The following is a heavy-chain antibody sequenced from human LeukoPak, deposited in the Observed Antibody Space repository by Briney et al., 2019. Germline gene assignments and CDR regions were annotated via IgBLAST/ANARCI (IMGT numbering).Heavy chain of an antibody. V-gene: IGHV3-21*01. CDR1: GFTFSSYT. J-gene: IGHJ4*02. Sequence: GGSLRLSCVASGFTFSSYTMNWVRQAPGKGLEWVSSISSGRGSYIYYADSVKGRLTISRDNAETSLYLQMNSLRAEDTAVYYCARALYCSGGSCYSFDYWGQGTLVTVSS. CDR2: ISSGRGSYI. D-gene: IGHD2-15*01. CDR3: ARALYCSGGSCYSFDY.